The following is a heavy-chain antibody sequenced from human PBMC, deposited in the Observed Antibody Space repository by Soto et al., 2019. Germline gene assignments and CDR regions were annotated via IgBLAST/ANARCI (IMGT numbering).Heavy chain of an antibody. CDR2: TFSGGNT. V-gene: IGHV3-53*02. D-gene: IGHD2-21*01. CDR1: GFSISSNY. J-gene: IGHJ6*02. Sequence: ELQLVETGGGLIQTGGSLRLSCAASGFSISSNYIAWVRQPPGKGLEWVSTTFSGGNTEYAASVKGRCSISRDNYKNTLYLQMDTLRVEDTAVYYCARKPPSAIQGWAFGMEVWGQGTTVSVSS. CDR3: ARKPPSAIQGWAFGMEV.